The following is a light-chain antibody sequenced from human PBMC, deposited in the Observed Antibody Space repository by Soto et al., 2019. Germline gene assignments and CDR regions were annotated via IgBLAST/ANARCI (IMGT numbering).Light chain of an antibody. CDR1: SSDIGSYNY. CDR2: DVS. J-gene: IGLJ2*01. Sequence: QSALTQPASVSGSPGQSITISCTGTSSDIGSYNYVSWYQQHPGKAPKRMIYDVSNRPSGVSNRFSGSKSGNTASLAISGLQAEDEADYYCSSYTSSSIVVFGGGTKVTVL. CDR3: SSYTSSSIVV. V-gene: IGLV2-14*03.